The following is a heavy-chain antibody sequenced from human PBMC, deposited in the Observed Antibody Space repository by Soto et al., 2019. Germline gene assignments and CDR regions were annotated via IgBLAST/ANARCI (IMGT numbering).Heavy chain of an antibody. J-gene: IGHJ3*01. CDR1: GGSLRGYY. Sequence: QVQLQQWGAGLLKPPETLSLTCAVSGGSLRGYYWRWIRQSPCKGLEWIGEINYSGGTNYNPSLQSRVTISVDTSKNQFALRLISLTAADTAVYYCAKSATVGSANFDVWGQGTMVTVSA. CDR3: AKSATVGSANFDV. V-gene: IGHV4-34*01. CDR2: INYSGGT. D-gene: IGHD1-26*01.